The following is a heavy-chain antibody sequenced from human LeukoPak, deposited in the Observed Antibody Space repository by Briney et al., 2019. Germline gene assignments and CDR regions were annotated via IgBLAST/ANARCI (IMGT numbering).Heavy chain of an antibody. V-gene: IGHV1-2*02. J-gene: IGHJ3*02. D-gene: IGHD1-26*01. CDR1: GYTFTGYY. CDR3: ARLVGATSRGRSDAFDI. Sequence: ASVKVSCKASGYTFTGYYMHWVRQAPGQGLEWMGWINPNSGGTNYAQKFQGRVTISVDTSKNQFSLRLSSVTAADTAVYYCARLVGATSRGRSDAFDIWGQGTMVTVSS. CDR2: INPNSGGT.